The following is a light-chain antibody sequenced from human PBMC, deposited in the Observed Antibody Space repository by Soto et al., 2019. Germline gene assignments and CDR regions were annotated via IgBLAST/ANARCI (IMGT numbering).Light chain of an antibody. V-gene: IGKV1-27*01. CDR2: AAS. CDR3: QKHNHGPAVT. CDR1: QGINSY. Sequence: DIQMTQSPSSLSESVGDRVTISCRASQGINSYVAWYQQKPGKAPKLLIYAASTLQSGVPSRFSGSGSATAFTLTISSLQPEDVSTYYCQKHNHGPAVTFGPGTKVGV. J-gene: IGKJ3*01.